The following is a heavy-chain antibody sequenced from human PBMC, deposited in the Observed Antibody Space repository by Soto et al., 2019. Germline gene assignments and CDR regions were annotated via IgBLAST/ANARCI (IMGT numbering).Heavy chain of an antibody. CDR3: VGGTWTRFWFDP. CDR1: GGSFSGYY. J-gene: IGHJ5*02. CDR2: INHSGST. V-gene: IGHV4-34*01. D-gene: IGHD3-16*01. Sequence: QVQLQQWGAGLLKPSETLSLTCAVYGGSFSGYYWSWISQPPGKGLEWIGEINHSGSTNYNPSLKSRVTTSVDTSKYQFSLKLSSVIAAYTAVYYCVGGTWTRFWFDPWGQGTLVTVSS.